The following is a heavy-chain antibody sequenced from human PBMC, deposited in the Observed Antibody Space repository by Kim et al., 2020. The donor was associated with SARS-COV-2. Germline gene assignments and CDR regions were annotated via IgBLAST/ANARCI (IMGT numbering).Heavy chain of an antibody. D-gene: IGHD6-6*01. CDR2: IQSDESST. CDR1: GFTFSSSW. V-gene: IGHV3-74*01. Sequence: GGSLRLSCVVSGFTFSSSWMHWVRQPPGKGLVWVSRIQSDESSTRYADSVKGRFTISRDNVKNTVYLQMNSLRAEDTAVYYCARGGSSSWFDPWGQGTLVTVSS. J-gene: IGHJ5*02. CDR3: ARGGSSSWFDP.